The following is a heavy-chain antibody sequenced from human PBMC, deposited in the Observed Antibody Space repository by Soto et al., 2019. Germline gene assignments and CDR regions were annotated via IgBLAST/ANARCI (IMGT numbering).Heavy chain of an antibody. CDR2: ISYDGSNK. D-gene: IGHD5-18*01. CDR1: GFTFSSYG. V-gene: IGHV3-30*18. CDR3: AKDQVQLWRIDGMDV. Sequence: QVQLVESGGGVVQPGRSLRLSCAASGFTFSSYGIHWVRQAPSKGLEWVAVISYDGSNKYYADSVKGRFTISRDNSKKTLYLQMNSLRSEDTAVYYCAKDQVQLWRIDGMDVWGQGTTVTFSS. J-gene: IGHJ6*02.